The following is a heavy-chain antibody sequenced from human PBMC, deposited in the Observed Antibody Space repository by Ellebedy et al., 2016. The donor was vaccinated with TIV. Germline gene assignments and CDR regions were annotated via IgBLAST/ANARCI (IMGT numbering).Heavy chain of an antibody. V-gene: IGHV1-8*01. CDR3: ARDSIDYCDNDCYYYFDN. CDR2: MNPNSGNT. Sequence: AASVKVSCKASGYTFTSYDINWVRQATGQGLEWMGWMNPNSGNTGYVQKFQGRVAMTRNTSISTAYMELSSLRSEDTAVYYCARDSIDYCDNDCYYYFDNWGQGTLVTVSS. D-gene: IGHD4-17*01. J-gene: IGHJ4*02. CDR1: GYTFTSYD.